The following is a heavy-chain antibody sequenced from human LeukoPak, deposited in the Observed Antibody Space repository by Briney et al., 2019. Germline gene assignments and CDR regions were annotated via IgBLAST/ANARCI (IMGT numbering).Heavy chain of an antibody. J-gene: IGHJ5*02. CDR3: ARDNYYGSGKGFDP. CDR1: GGTFSSYA. D-gene: IGHD3-10*01. Sequence: SVKVSCKASGGTFSSYAISWVRQAPGQGLEWMGGIIPVFGTANYAQKFQGRVTITADESTSTAYMELSSLRSEDTAVYYCARDNYYGSGKGFDPWGQGTLVTVSS. CDR2: IIPVFGTA. V-gene: IGHV1-69*13.